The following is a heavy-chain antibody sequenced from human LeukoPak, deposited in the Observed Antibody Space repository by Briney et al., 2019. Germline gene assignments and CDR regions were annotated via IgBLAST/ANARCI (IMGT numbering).Heavy chain of an antibody. D-gene: IGHD6-19*01. CDR2: ISYSGST. CDR1: SGSISGYY. CDR3: ARDGRAGSLFAY. J-gene: IGHJ4*02. Sequence: SETLSLTCTVSSGSISGYYWSWIRQPPGKGLEWVGYISYSGSTNYNPSLKSRVTISVDTSKKQFSLKLSSVTAADTAIYYCARDGRAGSLFAYWGQGTLVTVSS. V-gene: IGHV4-59*01.